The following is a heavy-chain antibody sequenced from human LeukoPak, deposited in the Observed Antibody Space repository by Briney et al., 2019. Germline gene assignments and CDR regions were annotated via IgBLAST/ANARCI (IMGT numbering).Heavy chain of an antibody. V-gene: IGHV3-23*01. Sequence: PGGSLRLSCAASGFTFSSYAMSWVRQAPGKGLEWVSAISGSGGSTYYADSVKGRFTISRDNSKDTLYLQMNSLRAEDTAVYYCAKGGRSYYGSGRPSDYWGQGTLVTVSS. CDR1: GFTFSSYA. CDR2: ISGSGGST. D-gene: IGHD3-10*01. J-gene: IGHJ4*02. CDR3: AKGGRSYYGSGRPSDY.